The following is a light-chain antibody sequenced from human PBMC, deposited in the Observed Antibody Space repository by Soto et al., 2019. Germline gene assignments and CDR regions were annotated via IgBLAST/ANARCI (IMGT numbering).Light chain of an antibody. CDR3: FSYRSTGILL. Sequence: QSALTQPASVSGSPGQSITISCIGTSSAVGGYNFVSWYQQHPGKAPKLMIYEVSNRPSGVSTRFSGSKSGNTASLTISGLQAEDEADYYCFSYRSTGILLFGGGTKLTVL. J-gene: IGLJ2*01. CDR1: SSAVGGYNF. CDR2: EVS. V-gene: IGLV2-14*01.